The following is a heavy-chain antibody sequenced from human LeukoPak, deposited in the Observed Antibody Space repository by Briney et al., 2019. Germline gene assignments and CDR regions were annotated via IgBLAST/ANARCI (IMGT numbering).Heavy chain of an antibody. CDR2: LKSKGSGGTT. V-gene: IGHV3-15*01. J-gene: IGHJ4*02. CDR3: SWEMDGSFGRRLEN. Sequence: GESLRLSCAASGFNFNAAWMSWVRQTPGKGLEWIGRLKSKGSGGTTDYAAPVKGRFAISRDDSKNTLYLQMNSLKIEDTAVYFCSWEMDGSFGRRLENWGQGTLVTVAS. CDR1: GFNFNAAW. D-gene: IGHD3-10*01.